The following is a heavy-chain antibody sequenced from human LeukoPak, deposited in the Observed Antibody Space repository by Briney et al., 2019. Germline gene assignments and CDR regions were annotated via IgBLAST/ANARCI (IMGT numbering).Heavy chain of an antibody. CDR1: GGSFSGSY. V-gene: IGHV4-34*01. CDR2: INHSGST. Sequence: SETLSLTCAVYGGSFSGSYWSWIRQPPGKGLEWIGEINHSGSTNYNPSLKSRVTISVDTPKNQFSVKLSSVTAADTAVYYCARATGFTVTTGGYFDYWGEGTLVTVSS. CDR3: ARATGFTVTTGGYFDY. D-gene: IGHD4-17*01. J-gene: IGHJ4*02.